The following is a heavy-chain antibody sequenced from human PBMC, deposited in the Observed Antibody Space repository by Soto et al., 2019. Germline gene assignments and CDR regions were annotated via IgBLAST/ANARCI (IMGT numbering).Heavy chain of an antibody. CDR2: IWHDGSHT. V-gene: IGHV3-33*01. Sequence: QVQMVESGGGVVQPGRSLRLSCAASGFNFRGYAMEWVRQAPGKGLEWVALIWHDGSHTHYADSVKGRFTISRDNSKSTLYLQMNSLRAEDTAIFYCARQASVVTPVFDYWGQGTLVTVSS. J-gene: IGHJ4*02. D-gene: IGHD2-15*01. CDR3: ARQASVVTPVFDY. CDR1: GFNFRGYA.